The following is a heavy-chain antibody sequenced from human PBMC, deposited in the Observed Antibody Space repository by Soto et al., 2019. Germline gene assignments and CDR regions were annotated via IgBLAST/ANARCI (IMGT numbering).Heavy chain of an antibody. CDR1: GGSISSSSYY. CDR2: IYYSGST. V-gene: IGHV4-39*02. J-gene: IGHJ4*02. D-gene: IGHD2-8*01. CDR3: AREDIVLMVYAIKRVHGDYFDY. Sequence: SETLSLTCTVSGGSISSSSYYWGWIRQPPGKGLEWIGSIYYSGSTYYNPSLKSRVTISVDTSKNQFSLKLSSVTAADTAVYYCAREDIVLMVYAIKRVHGDYFDYWGQGTLVTVSS.